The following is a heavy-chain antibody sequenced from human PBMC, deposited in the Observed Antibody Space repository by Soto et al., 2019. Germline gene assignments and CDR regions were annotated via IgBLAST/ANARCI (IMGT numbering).Heavy chain of an antibody. J-gene: IGHJ4*02. D-gene: IGHD2-15*01. CDR3: VRGWTPMDY. Sequence: QVQLVQSGAEVKKPGASVKVSCKASGYTFTNFGISWVRQAPGQGLEWMGWISAYNGNTNYAQKFQGRVTMTTDTSTSTAYMEVRCRRFDDTAVYYCVRGWTPMDYWGQGTLVTVSS. CDR1: GYTFTNFG. CDR2: ISAYNGNT. V-gene: IGHV1-18*01.